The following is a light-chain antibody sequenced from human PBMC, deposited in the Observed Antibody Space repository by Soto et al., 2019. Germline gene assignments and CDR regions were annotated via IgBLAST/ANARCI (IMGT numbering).Light chain of an antibody. CDR2: RSD. V-gene: IGLV1-47*01. CDR1: SSNIGSNY. Sequence: QSVLTQPPSASGTPGQRVTISCSGTSSNIGSNYVYWYQQLPGTAPKLLISRSDQRPSGVPDRFSGSKAGTSASLAISGPRSDDEADYYWAAWDDSLRGAFGGGTKVTVL. CDR3: AAWDDSLRGA. J-gene: IGLJ2*01.